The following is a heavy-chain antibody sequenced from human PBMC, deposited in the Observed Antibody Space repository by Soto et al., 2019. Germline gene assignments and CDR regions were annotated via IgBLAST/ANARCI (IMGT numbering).Heavy chain of an antibody. CDR2: ISYDGSNK. J-gene: IGHJ6*02. Sequence: VQLVESGGGVVQPGRSLRLSCAASGFTFSSYGMHWVRQAPGKGLEWVAVISYDGSNKYYADSVKGRFTISRDNSKNTLYLQMYSLRAEDTAVYYCAKSDFKYSSSWFGDDAYYYYYGMDVWGQGTTVTVSS. D-gene: IGHD6-13*01. CDR3: AKSDFKYSSSWFGDDAYYYYYGMDV. V-gene: IGHV3-30*18. CDR1: GFTFSSYG.